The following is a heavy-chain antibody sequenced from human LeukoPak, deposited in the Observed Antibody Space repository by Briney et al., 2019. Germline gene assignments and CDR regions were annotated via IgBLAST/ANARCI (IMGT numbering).Heavy chain of an antibody. Sequence: SETLSLTCTVSGGSISSYYWSWIRQPQGKGLEWIGYIYYSGSTNYNPSLKSRVTISVDTSKNQFSLKLSSVTAADTAVYYCARGLRFGAGFDYWGQGTLVTVSS. CDR2: IYYSGST. CDR3: ARGLRFGAGFDY. J-gene: IGHJ4*02. CDR1: GGSISSYY. D-gene: IGHD3-10*01. V-gene: IGHV4-59*12.